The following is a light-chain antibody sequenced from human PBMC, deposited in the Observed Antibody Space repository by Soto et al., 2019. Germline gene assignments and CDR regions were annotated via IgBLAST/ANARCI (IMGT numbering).Light chain of an antibody. CDR2: AAS. J-gene: IGKJ1*01. CDR3: QQSYSTPKT. Sequence: QMTQSPSSLSASVGDRVTITCRASQSISSYLNWYQQKPGKAPKLLIYAASSLQSGVPSRFSGSGSGTDFTLTISSLQPEDFATYYCQQSYSTPKTFGQGTKVDIK. CDR1: QSISSY. V-gene: IGKV1-39*01.